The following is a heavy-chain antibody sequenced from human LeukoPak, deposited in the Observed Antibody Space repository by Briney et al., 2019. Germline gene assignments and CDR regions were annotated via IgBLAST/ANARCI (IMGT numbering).Heavy chain of an antibody. Sequence: PGGSLRLSCAASGFTFSSYAMHWVRQAPGKGLEWVAVISYDGSNKYYADSVKGRFTISRDNSKNTLYLQMNSLRAEDTAVYYCARDHQWAYDSSGYNSGDYWGQGTLVTVSS. CDR2: ISYDGSNK. CDR1: GFTFSSYA. CDR3: ARDHQWAYDSSGYNSGDY. J-gene: IGHJ4*02. D-gene: IGHD3-22*01. V-gene: IGHV3-30-3*01.